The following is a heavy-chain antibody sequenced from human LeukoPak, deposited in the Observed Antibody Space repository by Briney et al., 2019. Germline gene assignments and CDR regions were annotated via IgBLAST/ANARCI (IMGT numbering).Heavy chain of an antibody. V-gene: IGHV1-69*13. J-gene: IGHJ5*02. D-gene: IGHD2-2*01. CDR1: GGTFSSYA. CDR3: ARVVPAARGGSFDP. CDR2: IIPIFGTA. Sequence: GASVKVSCKASGGTFSSYAISWVRQAPGQGLEWMGGIIPIFGTANYAQKFQGRVTIAADESTSTAYMELSSLRSEDTAVYYCARVVPAARGGSFDPWGQGTLVTVSS.